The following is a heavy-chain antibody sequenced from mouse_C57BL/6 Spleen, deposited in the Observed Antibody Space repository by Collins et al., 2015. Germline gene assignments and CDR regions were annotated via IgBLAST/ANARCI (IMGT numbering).Heavy chain of an antibody. J-gene: IGHJ2*01. CDR2: INPNNGGT. Sequence: EVQLQQSGPELVKPGASVKISCKASGYTFTDYYMNWVKQSHGKSLEWIGDINPNNGGTSYNQKFKGKATLTVDKSSSTAYMELRSLTSEDSAVYYCARGDIYYGYGLYYFDYWGQGTTLTVSS. CDR3: ARGDIYYGYGLYYFDY. V-gene: IGHV1-26*01. CDR1: GYTFTDYY. D-gene: IGHD2-2*01.